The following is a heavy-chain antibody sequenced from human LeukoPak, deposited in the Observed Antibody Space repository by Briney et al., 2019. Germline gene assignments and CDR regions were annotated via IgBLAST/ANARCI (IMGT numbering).Heavy chain of an antibody. D-gene: IGHD2-8*02. J-gene: IGHJ4*02. CDR2: ISSSSSTI. CDR3: ARRTGFDY. V-gene: IGHV3-48*04. CDR1: GFTFSSYS. Sequence: GGSLRLSCAASGFTFSSYSMNWVRQAPGKGQEWVSYISSSSSTIYYADSVKGRFTISRDNAKNSLYLQMNSLRAEDTAVYYGARRTGFDYWGQGTLVTVSS.